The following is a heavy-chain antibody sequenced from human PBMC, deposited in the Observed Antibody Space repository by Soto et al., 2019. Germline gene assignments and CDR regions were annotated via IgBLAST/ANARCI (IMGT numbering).Heavy chain of an antibody. CDR1: GFTFRSFI. J-gene: IGHJ5*02. V-gene: IGHV3-21*01. CDR2: ISSNSAYI. D-gene: IGHD6-13*01. CDR3: TRDASRDSSARGWFDP. Sequence: NPGGSLRLACAASGFTFRSFIMNWVRQAPGKGLEWVSTISSNSAYIYYTDALRGRFTISRDNAKNSLHLQMNSLRAEDTAVYYCTRDASRDSSARGWFDPWGPGTLVTVSS.